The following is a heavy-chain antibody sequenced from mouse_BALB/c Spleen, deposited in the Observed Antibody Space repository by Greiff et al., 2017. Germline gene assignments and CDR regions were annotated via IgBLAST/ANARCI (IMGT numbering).Heavy chain of an antibody. CDR2: INPYNGDT. D-gene: IGHD2-2*01. CDR1: GYSFTGYF. V-gene: IGHV1-20*02. CDR3: ARGVWLRRGYAMDY. J-gene: IGHJ4*01. Sequence: EVQLVESGPELVKPGASVKISCKASGYSFTGYFMNWVMQSHGKSLEWIGRINPYNGDTFYNQKFKGKATLTVDKSSSTAHMELRSLASEDSAVYYCARGVWLRRGYAMDYWGQGTSVTVSS.